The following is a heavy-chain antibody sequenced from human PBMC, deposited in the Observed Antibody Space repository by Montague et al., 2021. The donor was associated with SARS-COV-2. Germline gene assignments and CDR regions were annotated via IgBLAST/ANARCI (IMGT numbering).Heavy chain of an antibody. CDR2: VYRTGGT. CDR1: GGSVNGTNW. CDR3: ARTGAYDHFDY. Sequence: SETLSLTCTVSGGSVNGTNWWSWVRQPPGKGLEWIAEVYRTGGTMFNPSFRSRVTLSIDRSKNLFSLNLNSVTVADPAVYYCARTGAYDHFDYWGPGTLVIVSS. J-gene: IGHJ4*02. V-gene: IGHV4-4*02. D-gene: IGHD5-12*01.